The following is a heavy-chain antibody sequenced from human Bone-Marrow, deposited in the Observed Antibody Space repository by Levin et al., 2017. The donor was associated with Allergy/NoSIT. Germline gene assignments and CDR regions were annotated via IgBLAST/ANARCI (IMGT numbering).Heavy chain of an antibody. J-gene: IGHJ5*02. CDR2: IYYSGST. D-gene: IGHD2-2*02. Sequence: PGGSLRLSCTVSGGSISSYYWSWIRQPPGKGLEWIGDIYYSGSTKYNPSLKSRVTISVDTSKNQFSLKLSSVTAADTAMYYCAREGSCSSTSCYSPKWFDPWGQGTLVTVSS. CDR1: GGSISSYY. V-gene: IGHV4-59*01. CDR3: AREGSCSSTSCYSPKWFDP.